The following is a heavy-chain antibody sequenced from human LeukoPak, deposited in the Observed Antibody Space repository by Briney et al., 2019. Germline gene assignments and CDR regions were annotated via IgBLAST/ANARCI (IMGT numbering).Heavy chain of an antibody. V-gene: IGHV3-30*04. CDR2: ISYDGSEE. J-gene: IGHJ6*03. CDR1: GFTLSTYA. D-gene: IGHD3-16*02. CDR3: AREDYVWGSYRSFFYYYYMDV. Sequence: QPGGSLRLSCAASGFTLSTYAMHWVRQAPGKRLEWVAVISYDGSEEYYADSVKGRFTISRDNSKKTLYLQMHSLRLEDRAVYYCAREDYVWGSYRSFFYYYYMDVWGKGTTVTVSS.